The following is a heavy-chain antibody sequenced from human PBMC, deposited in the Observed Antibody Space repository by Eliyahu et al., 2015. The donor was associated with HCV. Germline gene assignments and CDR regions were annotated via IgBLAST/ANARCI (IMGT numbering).Heavy chain of an antibody. CDR1: GFTFIRYG. CDR3: AKGRGVGADYYWYDMDV. J-gene: IGHJ6*02. V-gene: IGHV3-30*18. Sequence: QVQLVESGGGVVQPGRSLSLSCAASGFTFIRYGMPWVRQAPGKGLGWVAGISYDGSDKYSADSVKGRFTISRDNSRNTLYLQLNSLRPEDTAVYYCAKGRGVGADYYWYDMDVWGQGTTVTVSS. D-gene: IGHD1-26*01. CDR2: ISYDGSDK.